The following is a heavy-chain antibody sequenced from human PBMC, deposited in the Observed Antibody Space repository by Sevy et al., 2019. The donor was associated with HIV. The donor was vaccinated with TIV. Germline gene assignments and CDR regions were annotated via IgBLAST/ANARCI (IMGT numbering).Heavy chain of an antibody. D-gene: IGHD3-16*01. J-gene: IGHJ5*02. CDR1: GFTFSSYW. Sequence: GGSLRLSCAASGFTFSSYWMNWIRQAPGKGLEWVANIKQDGSEKYYVDSVKGRFNISRDNAKNSLYLEMNTLRAEDTAVYYCATSGGETWGQGTLVTVSS. V-gene: IGHV3-7*01. CDR2: IKQDGSEK. CDR3: ATSGGET.